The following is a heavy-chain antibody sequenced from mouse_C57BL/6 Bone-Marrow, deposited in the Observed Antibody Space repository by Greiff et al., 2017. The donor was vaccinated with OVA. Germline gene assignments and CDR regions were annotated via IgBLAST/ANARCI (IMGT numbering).Heavy chain of an antibody. V-gene: IGHV1-59*01. CDR3: ARRDYGSSPSYAMDY. D-gene: IGHD1-1*01. CDR2: IDPSDSYT. J-gene: IGHJ4*01. CDR1: GYTFTSYW. Sequence: VQLKQPGAELVRPGPSVKLSCKASGYTFTSYWMHWVKQRPGQGLEWIGVIDPSDSYTNYNQKFKGKATLTVDTSSSTAYMQLSSLTSEDSAVYYCARRDYGSSPSYAMDYWGQGTSVTVSS.